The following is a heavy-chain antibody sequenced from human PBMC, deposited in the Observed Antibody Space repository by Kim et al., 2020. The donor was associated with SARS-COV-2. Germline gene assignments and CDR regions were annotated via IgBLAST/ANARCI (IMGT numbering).Heavy chain of an antibody. CDR2: IFYDGTT. CDR3: ARDSQRGSGFAP. CDR1: GGSISRSSYY. Sequence: SETLSLTCTVSGGSISRSSYYWGWIRQPPGKGLEWIGSIFYDGTTYYNPSLKSRVTMSVDMSKTQFSLKLTSVTAADMAVYYCARDSQRGSGFAPWGQGTLVTVSS. D-gene: IGHD6-19*01. V-gene: IGHV4-39*07. J-gene: IGHJ5*02.